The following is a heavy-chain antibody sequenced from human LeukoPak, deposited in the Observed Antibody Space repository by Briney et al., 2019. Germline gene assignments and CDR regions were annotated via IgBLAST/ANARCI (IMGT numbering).Heavy chain of an antibody. D-gene: IGHD3-9*01. V-gene: IGHV4-34*01. CDR1: VGSFSGYY. CDR2: INHSGST. J-gene: IGHJ4*02. CDR3: ARGLRYFDWPLGY. Sequence: SETLSLTCAAYVGSFSGYYWSWIRQPPGKGLEWIGEINHSGSTNYNPSLKSRVTISVDTSKNQFSLKLSSVTAADTAVYYCARGLRYFDWPLGYWGQGTLVTVSS.